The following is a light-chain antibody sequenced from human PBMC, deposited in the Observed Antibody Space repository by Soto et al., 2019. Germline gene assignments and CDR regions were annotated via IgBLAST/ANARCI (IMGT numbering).Light chain of an antibody. Sequence: IQMTQSPSSLSASVGERVTITCRTSENIVRYLNWYQQKPGKAPSLLIYGAFRLQNGVPSRFRGSGSGTDFTLTISSLQRADFATYYCQQSYTPPRTFGQGTKVEIK. CDR3: QQSYTPPRT. J-gene: IGKJ1*01. CDR2: GAF. CDR1: ENIVRY. V-gene: IGKV1-39*01.